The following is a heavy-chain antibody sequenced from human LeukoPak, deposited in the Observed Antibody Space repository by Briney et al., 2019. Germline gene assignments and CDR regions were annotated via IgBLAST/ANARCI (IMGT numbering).Heavy chain of an antibody. V-gene: IGHV5-51*01. CDR2: IYPGDSDT. D-gene: IGHD3-22*01. CDR3: ARLVTMIRRVVDI. Sequence: HGESLKISCKGSGYSFTSYWIGWVRQMPGKGLEWMGIIYPGDSDTRYSPSFQGQVTISADKSISTAYLQWSSLKASDTAMYYCARLVTMIRRVVDIWGQGTMVTVSS. CDR1: GYSFTSYW. J-gene: IGHJ3*02.